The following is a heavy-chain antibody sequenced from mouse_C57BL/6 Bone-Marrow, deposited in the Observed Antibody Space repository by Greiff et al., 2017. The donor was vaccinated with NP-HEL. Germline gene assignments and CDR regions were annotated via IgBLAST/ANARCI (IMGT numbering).Heavy chain of an antibody. J-gene: IGHJ1*01. V-gene: IGHV12-3*01. CDR3: AGAAHSNLGDWYFDD. D-gene: IGHD2-5*01. Sequence: VQVVESGPGLVKPSQSLFLTCSTTGFPITSGYYWILIRQPPGKLLEWMGYSTHSGETFYNPSLQSPIPITRETSKNQFFLQLNPVTTEDTAMYSCAGAAHSNLGDWYFDDWGQGTTVTVSS. CDR2: STHSGET. CDR1: GFPITSGYY.